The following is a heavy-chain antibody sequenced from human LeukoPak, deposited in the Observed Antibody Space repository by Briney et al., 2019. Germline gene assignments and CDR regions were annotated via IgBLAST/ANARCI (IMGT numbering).Heavy chain of an antibody. CDR3: ARGYSVDTAMVADY. V-gene: IGHV1-18*01. D-gene: IGHD5-18*01. Sequence: ASVKVSCKASGYTFTSYGISWVRQAPGQGLEWMGWISAYNGNTNYAQKLQDRVTMTTDTSTSTAYMELRSLRSDDTAVYYCARGYSVDTAMVADYWGQGTLVTVSS. CDR2: ISAYNGNT. CDR1: GYTFTSYG. J-gene: IGHJ4*02.